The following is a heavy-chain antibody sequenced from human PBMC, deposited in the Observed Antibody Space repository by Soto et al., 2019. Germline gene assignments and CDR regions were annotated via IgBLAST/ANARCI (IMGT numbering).Heavy chain of an antibody. D-gene: IGHD6-13*01. CDR1: GGTFSSYA. J-gene: IGHJ3*02. Sequence: SVKVSCKASGGTFSSYAIDWVRQAPGQGLEWMGGIIPIFGTTNYAQKLQGRVKLTADESTRTAYMELSSVTAADTAVYYCAREGYSSSWYAWGAFDIWGQGTMVTVSS. V-gene: IGHV1-69*13. CDR2: IIPIFGTT. CDR3: AREGYSSSWYAWGAFDI.